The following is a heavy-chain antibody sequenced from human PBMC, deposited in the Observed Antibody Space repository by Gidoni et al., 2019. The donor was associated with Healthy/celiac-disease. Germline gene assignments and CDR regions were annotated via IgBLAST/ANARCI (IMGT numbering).Heavy chain of an antibody. CDR3: AYTAMVNYYYYYMDV. V-gene: IGHV1-69*09. J-gene: IGHJ6*03. CDR2: IIPILGIA. Sequence: QVQLVQSGAEVKKPGSPGKVSCKASGGTFTRYAISRVRQAPGQGLEWMGRIIPILGIANYAQKFQGRVTITADKSTSTAYMELSSLRSEDTAVYYCAYTAMVNYYYYYMDVWGKGTTVTVSS. CDR1: GGTFTRYA. D-gene: IGHD5-18*01.